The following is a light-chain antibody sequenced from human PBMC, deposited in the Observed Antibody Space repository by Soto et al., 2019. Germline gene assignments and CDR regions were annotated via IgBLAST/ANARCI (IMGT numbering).Light chain of an antibody. CDR2: GNS. CDR3: QSYDSSLYV. Sequence: VLTQPPSVSGAPGQRVTISCTGSSSNIGAGYDVHWYQQLPGTAPKLLIYGNSNRPSGVPDRFSGSKSGTSASLAITGLQAEDEADYYCQSYDSSLYVFGTG. CDR1: SSNIGAGYD. J-gene: IGLJ1*01. V-gene: IGLV1-40*01.